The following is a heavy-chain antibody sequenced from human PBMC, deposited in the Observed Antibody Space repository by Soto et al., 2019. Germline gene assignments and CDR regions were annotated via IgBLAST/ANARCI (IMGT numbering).Heavy chain of an antibody. D-gene: IGHD3-22*01. V-gene: IGHV1-2*02. CDR2: MTPNSGGT. Sequence: QVQLVQSGAEVKKPGASVKVSCKASGYSFIGYYIHWVRQAPGQGLEWMGWMTPNSGGTDYAQKFQGRVTMTRDTSISTAYMELNSLSSDGTAVYYCARASMIVEKYDFWGQGTQVTVSS. CDR1: GYSFIGYY. J-gene: IGHJ4*02. CDR3: ARASMIVEKYDF.